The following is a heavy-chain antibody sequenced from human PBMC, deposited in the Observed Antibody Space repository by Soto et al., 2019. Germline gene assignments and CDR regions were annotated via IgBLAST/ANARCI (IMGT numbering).Heavy chain of an antibody. Sequence: QVQLVQSGAEVKKPGSSVKVSCKASGGTFSSYAISWVRQAPGQGLEWMGGIIPIFGTANYAQKFQGRVTTTADESTSTAYMELSSLRSEDTAVYYCAREPAPEIATTQFDYWGQGTLVTVSS. D-gene: IGHD1-1*01. CDR1: GGTFSSYA. V-gene: IGHV1-69*12. J-gene: IGHJ4*02. CDR2: IIPIFGTA. CDR3: AREPAPEIATTQFDY.